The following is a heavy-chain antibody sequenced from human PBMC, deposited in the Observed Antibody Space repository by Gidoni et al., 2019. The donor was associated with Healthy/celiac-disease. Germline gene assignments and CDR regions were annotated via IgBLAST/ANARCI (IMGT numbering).Heavy chain of an antibody. CDR3: ARDLFQLGSDY. Sequence: EVQLVESGGGLVKPGGSLRRSCAASGFTFSSYSMNWVRQAPGKGLEWVSSISSSSSYIYYADSVKGRFTISRDNAKNSLYLQMNSLRAEDTAVYYCARDLFQLGSDYWGQGTLVTVSS. D-gene: IGHD5-18*01. CDR1: GFTFSSYS. J-gene: IGHJ4*02. V-gene: IGHV3-21*01. CDR2: ISSSSSYI.